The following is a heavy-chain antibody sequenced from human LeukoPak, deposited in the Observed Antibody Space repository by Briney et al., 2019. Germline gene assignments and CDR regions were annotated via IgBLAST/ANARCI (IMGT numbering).Heavy chain of an antibody. CDR3: ARDPVDSGSYWGSWFDP. Sequence: KPSETLSLTCTVSGGSISSGGYYWSWIRQPPGKGLEWIGYIYHSGSTYYNPSLKSRVTISVDTSKNQFSLKLSSVTAADTAVYYCARDPVDSGSYWGSWFDPWGQGTLVTVSS. CDR1: GGSISSGGYY. V-gene: IGHV4-30-2*01. D-gene: IGHD1-26*01. CDR2: IYHSGST. J-gene: IGHJ5*02.